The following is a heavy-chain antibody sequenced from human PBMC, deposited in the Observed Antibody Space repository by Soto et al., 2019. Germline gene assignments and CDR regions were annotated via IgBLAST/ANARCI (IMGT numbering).Heavy chain of an antibody. D-gene: IGHD7-27*01. Sequence: SETLSLTCIVSGDYVTSGSYCWTWLRQPPGKGLEWIGYISYTGRTKYNPSLQSRVTISVDTSKNDFSLNLSSVTAADTAVYFCAREWGLLPYYVMNVWGHGTAVTVSS. CDR2: ISYTGRT. CDR1: GDYVTSGSYC. V-gene: IGHV4-61*03. J-gene: IGHJ6*02. CDR3: AREWGLLPYYVMNV.